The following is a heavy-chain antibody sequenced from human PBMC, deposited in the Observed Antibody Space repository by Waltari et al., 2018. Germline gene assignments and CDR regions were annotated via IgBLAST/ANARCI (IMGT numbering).Heavy chain of an antibody. CDR3: ARQYGQQLVPRRFDY. J-gene: IGHJ4*02. V-gene: IGHV4-38-2*01. CDR1: GYSISSGYY. D-gene: IGHD6-13*01. Sequence: QVQLQESGPGLVKPSETLSLTCAVSGYSISSGYYWGGIRQPPGKGLEWIGSIYHSGSTYDNPSLKSRGTISVDTSKNQFSRKLSSVTAADTAVYYCARQYGQQLVPRRFDYWGQGTLVTVSS. CDR2: IYHSGST.